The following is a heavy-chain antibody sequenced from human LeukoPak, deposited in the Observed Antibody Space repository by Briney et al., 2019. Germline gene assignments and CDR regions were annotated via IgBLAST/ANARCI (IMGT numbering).Heavy chain of an antibody. CDR3: AKDGSGYCSGGSCGDWFDP. Sequence: GGSLRLSFAASGFTFSSYGMHWVRQAPGKGLEWVAFIRYDGSNKYYADSVKGRFTISRDNSKNTLYLQMNSLRAEDTAVYYCAKDGSGYCSGGSCGDWFDPWGQGTLVTVSS. J-gene: IGHJ5*02. D-gene: IGHD2-15*01. CDR2: IRYDGSNK. V-gene: IGHV3-30*02. CDR1: GFTFSSYG.